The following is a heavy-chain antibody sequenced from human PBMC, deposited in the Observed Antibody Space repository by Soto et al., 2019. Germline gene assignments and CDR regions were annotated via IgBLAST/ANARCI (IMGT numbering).Heavy chain of an antibody. V-gene: IGHV5-51*01. CDR1: GYSFTSYW. Sequence: PGESLKISCKGSGYSFTSYWIGWVRQMPGKGLEWMGIIYPGDSDTRYSPSFQGQVTISADKSISTAYLQWSSLKASDTAMYYCAGQPQSTAIDFDYSGQGTLVTVAS. J-gene: IGHJ4*02. D-gene: IGHD5-18*01. CDR3: AGQPQSTAIDFDY. CDR2: IYPGDSDT.